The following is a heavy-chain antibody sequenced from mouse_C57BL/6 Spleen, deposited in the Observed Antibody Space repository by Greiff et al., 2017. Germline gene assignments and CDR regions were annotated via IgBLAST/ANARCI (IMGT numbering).Heavy chain of an antibody. CDR2: IYPGDGDT. J-gene: IGHJ3*01. V-gene: IGHV1-80*01. Sequence: VKLMESGAELVKPGASVKISCKASGYAFSSYWMNWVKQRPGKGLEWIGQIYPGDGDTNYNGKFKGKATLTADKSSSTAYMQLSSLTSEDSAVYFCARMYDYDRGAWFAYWGQGTLVTVSA. CDR1: GYAFSSYW. D-gene: IGHD2-4*01. CDR3: ARMYDYDRGAWFAY.